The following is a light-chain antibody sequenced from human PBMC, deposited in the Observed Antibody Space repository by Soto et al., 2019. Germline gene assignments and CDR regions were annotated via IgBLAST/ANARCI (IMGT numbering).Light chain of an antibody. CDR1: SSDVGSYNY. J-gene: IGLJ1*01. Sequence: QSALTQPASVSGSAGRSITISCTGTSSDVGSYNYVSWYQQHPGKAPKLMIYDVNSRPSGVSNRFSGSKSGNTASLTISGLRTEDEADYFCSSFSSRTVYVFGSGTKLTVL. CDR2: DVN. CDR3: SSFSSRTVYV. V-gene: IGLV2-14*01.